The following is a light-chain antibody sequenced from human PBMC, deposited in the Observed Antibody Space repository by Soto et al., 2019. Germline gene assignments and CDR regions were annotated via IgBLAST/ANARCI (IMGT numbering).Light chain of an antibody. CDR2: EGS. V-gene: IGLV2-23*01. CDR3: CSYAGSSPYVV. CDR1: SSDVGSYNL. Sequence: QSALTQPASVSGSPGQSITISCTGTSSDVGSYNLVCWYQQHPGKAPKLMIYEGSKRPSGVSNRFSGSKSGNTASLTISGLQAEDEADYYCCSYAGSSPYVVFGGGTKLTVL. J-gene: IGLJ2*01.